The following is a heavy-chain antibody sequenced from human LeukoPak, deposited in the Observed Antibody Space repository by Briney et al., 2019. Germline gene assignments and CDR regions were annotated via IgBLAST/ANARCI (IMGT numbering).Heavy chain of an antibody. V-gene: IGHV3-23*01. Sequence: PGGSLRLSCAASGFTFSSYAMSWVRQAPGKGLEWVSAISGSGGSTYYADSVKGRFTISRDNSKNTLYLQMNSLRAEDTAVYYCAKGEALAVAATTLDYWGQGTLVTVSS. D-gene: IGHD6-19*01. CDR2: ISGSGGST. CDR1: GFTFSSYA. CDR3: AKGEALAVAATTLDY. J-gene: IGHJ4*02.